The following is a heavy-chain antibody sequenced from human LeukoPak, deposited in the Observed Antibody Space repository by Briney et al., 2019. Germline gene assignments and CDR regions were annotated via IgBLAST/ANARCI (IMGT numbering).Heavy chain of an antibody. CDR2: INSDGSST. CDR3: ARAPNDVVSPHFDL. V-gene: IGHV3-74*01. J-gene: IGHJ2*01. CDR1: GFTFSSYW. D-gene: IGHD2-21*01. Sequence: PGGSLRLSCAASGFTFSSYWMHWVRQAPGKGLVWVSRINSDGSSTSYADSVKGRFTISRDNAKDTLYLQMNSLRAEDTAVYYCARAPNDVVSPHFDLWGRGTLVTVSS.